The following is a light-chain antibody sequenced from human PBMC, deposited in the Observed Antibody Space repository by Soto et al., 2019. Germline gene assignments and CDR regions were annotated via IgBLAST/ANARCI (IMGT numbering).Light chain of an antibody. J-gene: IGKJ2*01. CDR3: QQTYRTFT. CDR2: LAS. CDR1: QSVSTY. Sequence: IQLTQSPSSLSASVDDRVTITCRASQSVSTYLNWYQQKPGKAPRLLIYLASSLHSGVPSRFTGSGYETDFTLTISDLQPEDFATYYCQQTYRTFTFGQGTKLDI. V-gene: IGKV1-39*01.